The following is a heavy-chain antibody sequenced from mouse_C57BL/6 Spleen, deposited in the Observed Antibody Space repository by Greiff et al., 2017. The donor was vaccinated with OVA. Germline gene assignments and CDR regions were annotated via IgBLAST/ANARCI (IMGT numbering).Heavy chain of an antibody. J-gene: IGHJ3*01. V-gene: IGHV14-4*01. CDR2: IDPENGDT. D-gene: IGHD3-2*02. Sequence: VQLQQSGAELVRPGASVKLSCTASGFNIKDDYMHWVKQRPEQGLEWIGWIDPENGDTEYASKFQGKATITADTSSNTAYLQLSSLTSEDTAVYYCTGRQLRLRAWFAYWGQGTLVTVSA. CDR3: TGRQLRLRAWFAY. CDR1: GFNIKDDY.